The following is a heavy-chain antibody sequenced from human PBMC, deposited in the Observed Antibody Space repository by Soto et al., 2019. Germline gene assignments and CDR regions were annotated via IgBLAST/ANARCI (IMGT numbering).Heavy chain of an antibody. CDR1: GFSFRNSA. Sequence: QVQLVESGGGVVQPGRSLRLSCAASGFSFRNSAMHWVRQAPGKGLEWVAMISFDGYNKYYADSVRGRFTISRDNPKNTLYLQMSSLRPEDTAVYFCARQIYDSDSGPNFQYYFDSWGQGTLVTVSS. D-gene: IGHD3-22*01. J-gene: IGHJ4*02. CDR2: ISFDGYNK. V-gene: IGHV3-30*04. CDR3: ARQIYDSDSGPNFQYYFDS.